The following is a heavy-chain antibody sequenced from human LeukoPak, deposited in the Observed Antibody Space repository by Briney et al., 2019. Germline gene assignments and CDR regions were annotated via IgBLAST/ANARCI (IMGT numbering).Heavy chain of an antibody. CDR1: GFTFSTYS. V-gene: IGHV3-48*04. D-gene: IGHD4-23*01. CDR3: ARPTTVAKGAFDI. J-gene: IGHJ3*02. CDR2: ITSSSSNI. Sequence: GGSLRLSCVASGFTFSTYSINWVRQAPGKGLEWVSYITSSSSNIYYADSVKGRFTISRDNAKNSLYLQMNSLRAEDTAVYYCARPTTVAKGAFDIWGQGTMVTVS.